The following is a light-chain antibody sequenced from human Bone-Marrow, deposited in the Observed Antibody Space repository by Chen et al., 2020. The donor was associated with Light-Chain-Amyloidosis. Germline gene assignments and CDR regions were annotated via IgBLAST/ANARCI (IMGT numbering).Light chain of an antibody. CDR2: RDT. V-gene: IGLV3-25*03. CDR3: QSADSSGTYEVI. J-gene: IGLJ2*01. Sequence: SYELTQPPSVSVSPGQTARITCSGDDLPTKYAYWYQQKPGQAPVLVIHRDTERPSGISERFSGSSSGATATLTISGVQAEDEAGYHCQSADSSGTYEVIFGGRTKLTVL. CDR1: DLPTKY.